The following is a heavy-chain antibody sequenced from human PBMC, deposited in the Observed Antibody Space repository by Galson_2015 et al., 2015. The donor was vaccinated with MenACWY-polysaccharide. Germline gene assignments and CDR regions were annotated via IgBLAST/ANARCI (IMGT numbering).Heavy chain of an antibody. CDR3: ARDGWAVVTPLPYFDY. Sequence: SLRLSCAASGFTFSSYWMSWVRQAPGKGLEWVANIKQDGSEKYYVDSVKGRFTISRDNAKNSLYLQMNSLRAEDTAVYYCARDGWAVVTPLPYFDYWGQGTLVTVSS. CDR1: GFTFSSYW. V-gene: IGHV3-7*01. CDR2: IKQDGSEK. D-gene: IGHD4-23*01. J-gene: IGHJ4*02.